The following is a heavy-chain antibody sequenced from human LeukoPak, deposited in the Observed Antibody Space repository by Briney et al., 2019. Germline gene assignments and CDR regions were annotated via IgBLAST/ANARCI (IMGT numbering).Heavy chain of an antibody. CDR1: KFTFSSYA. CDR2: ISGGGDST. V-gene: IGHV3-23*01. D-gene: IGHD3-3*01. Sequence: GGSLRLSCAASKFTFSSYAMSWVRQAPGKGLEWVSAISGGGDSTFYTDSVKGRFTISRDNSKNTLYLEMNSLRADDTAVYYCARDRHYDFWSGYYTPFNSWGQGTLVTVSS. J-gene: IGHJ4*02. CDR3: ARDRHYDFWSGYYTPFNS.